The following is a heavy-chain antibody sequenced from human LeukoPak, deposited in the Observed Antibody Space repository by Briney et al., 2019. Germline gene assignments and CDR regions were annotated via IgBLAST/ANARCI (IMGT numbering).Heavy chain of an antibody. CDR2: IYSGGST. V-gene: IGHV3-53*01. D-gene: IGHD3-22*01. CDR3: AKDYYDSSGYVRLFDY. CDR1: GFTVSSNY. Sequence: GGSLRLSCAASGFTVSSNYMNWVRQAPGKGLEWVSVIYSGGSTYYADSVKGRFTISRDNSKNTLFLQMNSLRAEDTAVYYCAKDYYDSSGYVRLFDYWGQGTLVTVSS. J-gene: IGHJ4*02.